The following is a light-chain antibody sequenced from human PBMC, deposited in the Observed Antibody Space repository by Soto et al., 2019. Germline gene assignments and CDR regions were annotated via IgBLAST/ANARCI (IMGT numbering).Light chain of an antibody. CDR2: EVT. CDR3: SSYTSGSTYV. Sequence: QSALTQPASVSGSPGQSITISCTGTSSDVGGYNYVSWYQQHPGKAPKLMIYEVTNRPSGGSTRFSGSKSGNTASLTISGLQAEDEADYYCSSYTSGSTYVYGTGTKVTVL. V-gene: IGLV2-14*01. J-gene: IGLJ1*01. CDR1: SSDVGGYNY.